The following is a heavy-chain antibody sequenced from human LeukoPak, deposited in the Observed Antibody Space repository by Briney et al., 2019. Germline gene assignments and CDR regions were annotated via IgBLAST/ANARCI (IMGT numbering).Heavy chain of an antibody. CDR3: ARGRIPDDSGSRGDYFDY. CDR2: INHSAGT. J-gene: IGHJ4*02. Sequence: SETLSLTCAVYGGSPSGFFWTCIPEPPGKGLEWSGEINHSAGTNYNPPLTSRAAISIDTSKNQFSMKVDSVTAADTAVYYCARGRIPDDSGSRGDYFDYWAREPWSPSPQ. V-gene: IGHV4-34*01. D-gene: IGHD3-10*01. CDR1: GGSPSGFF.